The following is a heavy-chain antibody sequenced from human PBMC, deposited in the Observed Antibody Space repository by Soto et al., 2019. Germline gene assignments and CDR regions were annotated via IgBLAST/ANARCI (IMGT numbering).Heavy chain of an antibody. CDR2: INNDGSDT. J-gene: IGHJ4*01. D-gene: IGHD6-6*01. Sequence: GGSLRLSCAASGFTLSHYWMHWVRQAPGKGLVWVSLINNDGSDTRYADSVKGRFTISRDSARNTLYLQLTSLRAEDTAIYYCARREGSSSNEYYYFNYWGQGTLVTVSS. CDR1: GFTLSHYW. CDR3: ARREGSSSNEYYYFNY. V-gene: IGHV3-74*01.